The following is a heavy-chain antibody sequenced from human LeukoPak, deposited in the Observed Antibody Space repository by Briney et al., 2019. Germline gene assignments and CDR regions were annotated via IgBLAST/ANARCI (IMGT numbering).Heavy chain of an antibody. CDR2: IIPIFGTA. J-gene: IGHJ6*03. CDR3: ARLGGSYHYYYYMDV. D-gene: IGHD1-26*01. V-gene: IGHV1-69*05. Sequence: SVKVSCKASGGTFSSYAISWVRQAPGQGLERMGRIIPIFGTANYAQKFQGRVTITTDESTSTAYMELSSLRSEDTAVYYCARLGGSYHYYYYMDVWGKGTTVTVSS. CDR1: GGTFSSYA.